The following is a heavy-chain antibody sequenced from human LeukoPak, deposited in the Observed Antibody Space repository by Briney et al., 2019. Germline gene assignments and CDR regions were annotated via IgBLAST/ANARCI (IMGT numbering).Heavy chain of an antibody. D-gene: IGHD4-17*01. CDR1: GFTFSTYA. CDR3: ARSEHQDFGDYEFDY. V-gene: IGHV3-64*01. J-gene: IGHJ4*02. CDR2: ISSDGDST. Sequence: GGSLRLSCAASGFTFSTYAMHWVRQAPGKGLEYVSAISSDGDSTYYANSVKGRFTISRDNSKNTLYLQMGSLRAEDMAVYYCARSEHQDFGDYEFDYWGQGTLVTVSS.